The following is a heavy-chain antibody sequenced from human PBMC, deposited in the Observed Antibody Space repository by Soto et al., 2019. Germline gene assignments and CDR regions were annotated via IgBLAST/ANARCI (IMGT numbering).Heavy chain of an antibody. CDR3: ARDLGGLYDYVWGSYRYSGYFDY. CDR1: GYTFTSHA. V-gene: IGHV1-3*01. CDR2: INAGNGNT. J-gene: IGHJ4*02. Sequence: ASVKVSCKXSGYTFTSHAMHWVRQAPGQRLEWMGWINAGNGNTKYSQKFQGRVTITRDTSASTAYMELSSLRSEDAAVYYCARDLGGLYDYVWGSYRYSGYFDYWGQGTLVTVSS. D-gene: IGHD3-16*02.